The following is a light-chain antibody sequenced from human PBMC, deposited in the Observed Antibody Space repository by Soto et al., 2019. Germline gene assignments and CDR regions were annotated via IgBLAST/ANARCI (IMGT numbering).Light chain of an antibody. Sequence: EIVFPQSPGTLSLSPGDRATLSCRASQSFSSNYLASYQQRPGQAPRLRIYGASSSATGIPDRFSGSGSGTDFTLTISRLEPEDFAVYYSQRDGTYSPLTFGGGTKVEIK. V-gene: IGKV3-20*01. CDR2: GAS. CDR1: QSFSSNY. J-gene: IGKJ4*01. CDR3: QRDGTYSPLT.